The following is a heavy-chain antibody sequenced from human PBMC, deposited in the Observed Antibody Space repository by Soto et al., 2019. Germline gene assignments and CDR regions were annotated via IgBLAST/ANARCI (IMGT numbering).Heavy chain of an antibody. Sequence: EVQLVESGGGLVQPGGSLRLSCAASGFTFSRFWMSWVRQAPGKGLEWVANIKQNGSEKYYVDSVKGRFTISRDNAKNSLYLQMNSLRAVDTAVYYCARALCSETDELWGQGTLVTVSS. D-gene: IGHD6-19*01. V-gene: IGHV3-7*01. CDR2: IKQNGSEK. CDR3: ARALCSETDEL. J-gene: IGHJ4*02. CDR1: GFTFSRFW.